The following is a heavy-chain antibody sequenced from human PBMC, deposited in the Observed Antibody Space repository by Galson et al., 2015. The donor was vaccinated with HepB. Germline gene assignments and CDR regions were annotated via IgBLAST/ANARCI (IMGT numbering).Heavy chain of an antibody. CDR3: ARDRASMAYFHGLDV. CDR1: GYTFTSYA. Sequence: SVKVSCKASGYTFTSYAVHWVRQAPGQSLEWMGWINAGNGNTKYSQKFQGRVTIIRDTSASTTYMELSSLRSEDTAVYYCARDRASMAYFHGLDVWGQGTLVTVSS. V-gene: IGHV1-3*01. J-gene: IGHJ4*02. D-gene: IGHD3/OR15-3a*01. CDR2: INAGNGNT.